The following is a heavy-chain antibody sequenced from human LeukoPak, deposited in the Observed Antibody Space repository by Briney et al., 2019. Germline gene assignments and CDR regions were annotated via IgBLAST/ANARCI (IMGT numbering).Heavy chain of an antibody. CDR2: LSGSGGST. J-gene: IGHJ4*02. D-gene: IGHD3-22*01. CDR1: GFTFSSYA. V-gene: IGHV3-23*01. Sequence: PGGSLRLSCAASGFTFSSYAMSWVRPAPGKGLEWGSALSGSGGSTYYADSVKGRFTISRDNCKNTLYLQMNSLRAEDTAVYYCAKTMIVVVITPIDYWGQGTLVTVSS. CDR3: AKTMIVVVITPIDY.